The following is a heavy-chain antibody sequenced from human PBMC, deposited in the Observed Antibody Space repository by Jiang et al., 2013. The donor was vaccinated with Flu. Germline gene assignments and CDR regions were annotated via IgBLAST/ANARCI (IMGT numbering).Heavy chain of an antibody. D-gene: IGHD5-18*01. Sequence: LLKPSETLSLTCTVSGGSISSSSYYWGWIRQPPGKGLEWIGSIYYSGSTYYNPSLKSRVTISVDTSKNQFSLKLSSVTAADTAVYYCARRGELAGYSYGQFDYWGQGTLVTVSS. CDR3: ARRGELAGYSYGQFDY. CDR2: IYYSGST. CDR1: GGSISSSSYY. J-gene: IGHJ4*02. V-gene: IGHV4-39*01.